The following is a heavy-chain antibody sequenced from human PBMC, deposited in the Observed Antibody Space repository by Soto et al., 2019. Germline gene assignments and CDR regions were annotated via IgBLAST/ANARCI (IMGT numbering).Heavy chain of an antibody. J-gene: IGHJ6*02. Sequence: ASVKVSCKASGYTFTSYSMHWVRQAPGQGLEWMGIINPSGGSTTYAQKFQDRVTMTRDTSTSTVYMEVSSLRSEDTAVYYCARDERLDVWGQGTTVTVS. CDR2: INPSGGST. CDR1: GYTFTSYS. V-gene: IGHV1-46*01. CDR3: ARDERLDV.